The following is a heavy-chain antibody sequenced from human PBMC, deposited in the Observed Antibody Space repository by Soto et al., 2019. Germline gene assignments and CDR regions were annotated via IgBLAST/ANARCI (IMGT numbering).Heavy chain of an antibody. CDR2: IYYSGST. CDR1: GGSISSYY. CDR3: ARDNYDSSGYPYY. D-gene: IGHD3-22*01. V-gene: IGHV4-59*01. J-gene: IGHJ4*02. Sequence: SETLSLTCTVSGGSISSYYWSWIRQPPGKGLEWIGYIYYSGSTNYNPSLKSRVTISVDTSKNQFSLKLSSVTAADTAVYYCARDNYDSSGYPYYWGQGTLVASPQ.